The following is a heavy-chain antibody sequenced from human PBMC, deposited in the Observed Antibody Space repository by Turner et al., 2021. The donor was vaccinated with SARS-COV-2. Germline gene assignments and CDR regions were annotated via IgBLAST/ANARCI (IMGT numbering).Heavy chain of an antibody. J-gene: IGHJ6*02. CDR2: ISGSGGTK. CDR3: AKDQTVATLDYYYSMDV. D-gene: IGHD4-17*01. V-gene: IGHV3-23*01. Sequence: EVQLLESGVGLVQPGGSLRLSCLASGFTFGIYAMSWVRQAPGKGLEWVSAISGSGGTKYYADSVKGQFTISRDNSKNTLYLQMNSLRAEDTALYYCAKDQTVATLDYYYSMDVWGQGTTVTVSS. CDR1: GFTFGIYA.